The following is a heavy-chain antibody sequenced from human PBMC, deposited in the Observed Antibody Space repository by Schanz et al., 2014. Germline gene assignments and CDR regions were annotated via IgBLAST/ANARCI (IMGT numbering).Heavy chain of an antibody. CDR3: ARDLAGGGNGV. D-gene: IGHD2-8*01. CDR1: GFIFSYYT. J-gene: IGHJ4*02. Sequence: QVELVESGGGVVQPGRSLRLSCAASGFIFSYYTIHWVRQAPGKGLEWVAVISDDGSRRHYADFVTGRFTISRDNSKDTVYLQMNSLRAEDTAVYYCARDLAGGGNGVWGQGTLVTVSP. V-gene: IGHV3-30*04. CDR2: ISDDGSRR.